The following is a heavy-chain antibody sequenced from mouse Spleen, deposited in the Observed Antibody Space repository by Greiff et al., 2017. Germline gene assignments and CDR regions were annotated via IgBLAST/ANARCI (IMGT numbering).Heavy chain of an antibody. CDR3: TTRSSDY. J-gene: IGHJ2*01. CDR2: IDPENGDT. D-gene: IGHD1-1*01. CDR1: GFNIKDDY. V-gene: IGHV14-4*01. Sequence: VQLQQSGAELVRPGASVKLSCTASGFNIKDDYMHWVKQRPEQGLEWIGWIDPENGDTEYASKFQGKATITADTSSNTAYLQLSSLTSEDTAVYYCTTRSSDYWGQGTTLTVSS.